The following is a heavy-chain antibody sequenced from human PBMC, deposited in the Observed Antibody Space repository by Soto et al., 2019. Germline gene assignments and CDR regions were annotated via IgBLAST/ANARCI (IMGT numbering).Heavy chain of an antibody. CDR3: ARTYDLDYGDASSEFDY. J-gene: IGHJ4*02. CDR1: GYTFTSYD. V-gene: IGHV1-8*01. D-gene: IGHD4-17*01. Sequence: QVQLVQSGAEVKKPGASVKVSCKASGYTFTSYDINWVRQATGQGLEWMGWMNPNSGNTGYAQKFQDRVTMTRNTSISTAYMELSSLRSEDTAVYYCARTYDLDYGDASSEFDYWGQGTLVTVSS. CDR2: MNPNSGNT.